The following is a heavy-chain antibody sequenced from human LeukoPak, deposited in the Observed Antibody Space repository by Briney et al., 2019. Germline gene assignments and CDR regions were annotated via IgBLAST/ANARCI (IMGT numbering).Heavy chain of an antibody. D-gene: IGHD2-15*01. V-gene: IGHV3-33*01. CDR1: GFTFISYG. CDR2: LWYDGSNK. Sequence: GSLRLSCAASGFTFISYGMHWVRQAPGKGLEWVAVLWYDGSNKYYEDSVKGRFTISRDNSKNTLYLQMSSLRAEDTAVYYCARELPYCSGGSCYSIYGMDVWGKGTTVTVSS. CDR3: ARELPYCSGGSCYSIYGMDV. J-gene: IGHJ6*04.